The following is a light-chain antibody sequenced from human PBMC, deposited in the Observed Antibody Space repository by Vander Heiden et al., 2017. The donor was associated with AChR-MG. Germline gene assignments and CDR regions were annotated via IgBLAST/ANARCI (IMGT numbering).Light chain of an antibody. CDR2: SNS. V-gene: IGLV1-44*01. Sequence: QSVPTQPPSASGTPGQRVTISRSGSSSNVGSNTVNWYQQLPGTTPKLLMYSNSQRPSGVPDRFSGSKSGTSASLAISGLQSEDEADYYCAAWDDSLNGPVFGGGTKLTVL. J-gene: IGLJ2*01. CDR3: AAWDDSLNGPV. CDR1: SSNVGSNT.